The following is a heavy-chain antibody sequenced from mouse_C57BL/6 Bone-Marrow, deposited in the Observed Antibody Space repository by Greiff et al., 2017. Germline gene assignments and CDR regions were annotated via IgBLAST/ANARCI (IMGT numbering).Heavy chain of an antibody. J-gene: IGHJ4*01. CDR3: TTRIYYYGSSYGAMDY. CDR2: IDPANGDT. V-gene: IGHV14-4*01. Sequence: VQLKQSGAELVRPGASVKLSCTASGFNIKDDYMHWVKQRPEQGLEWIGWIDPANGDTEYASKFQGKATITADTSSNTAYLQLSSLTSEDTAVYYCTTRIYYYGSSYGAMDYWGQGTSVTVSS. CDR1: GFNIKDDY. D-gene: IGHD1-1*01.